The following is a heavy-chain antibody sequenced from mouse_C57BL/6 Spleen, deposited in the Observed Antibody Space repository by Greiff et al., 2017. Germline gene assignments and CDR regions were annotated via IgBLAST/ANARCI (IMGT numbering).Heavy chain of an antibody. J-gene: IGHJ2*01. Sequence: VQLQQSGPELVKPGASVKISCKASGYAFSSSWMNWVKQRPGKGLEWIGRIYPGDGDTNYNGKFKGKATLTADKSSSTAYMQLSSLTSEDSAVYFCARADYDYCDYWGQGTTLTVSS. CDR2: IYPGDGDT. CDR3: ARADYDYCDY. V-gene: IGHV1-82*01. D-gene: IGHD1-1*01. CDR1: GYAFSSSW.